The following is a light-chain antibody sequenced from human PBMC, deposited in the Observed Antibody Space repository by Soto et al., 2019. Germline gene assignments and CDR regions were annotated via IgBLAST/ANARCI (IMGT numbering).Light chain of an antibody. Sequence: QSVLTQPASVSGSPGQSITISCTGTSSDVGDYNYVSWYQHHRGKAPKLIIYDVTNRPSGVSNPFSGSKSGNTASLTISGLQPEDEADYYCSSYTTSNTRQIVFGTGTKVTVL. CDR1: SSDVGDYNY. V-gene: IGLV2-14*03. J-gene: IGLJ1*01. CDR2: DVT. CDR3: SSYTTSNTRQIV.